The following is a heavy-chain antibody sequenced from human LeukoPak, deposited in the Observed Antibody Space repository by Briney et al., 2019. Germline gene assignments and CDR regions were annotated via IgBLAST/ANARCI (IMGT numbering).Heavy chain of an antibody. V-gene: IGHV3-23*01. CDR2: ISGSGDIT. D-gene: IGHD5-12*01. CDR3: AKGLGLSSGFDFFFDY. Sequence: PGGSLRLSCTASGFTFSSYAMSWVRQAPGKGLEWVAVISGSGDITHHADSVKGRFTTSRDNSKNTLYLQMTSLRAEDTAVYYCAKGLGLSSGFDFFFDYWGQRIMVTVSS. CDR1: GFTFSSYA. J-gene: IGHJ4*02.